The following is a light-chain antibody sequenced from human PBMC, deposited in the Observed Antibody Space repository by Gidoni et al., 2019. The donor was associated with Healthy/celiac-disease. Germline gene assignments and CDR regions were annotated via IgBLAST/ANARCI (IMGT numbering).Light chain of an antibody. CDR2: AAS. CDR1: QSISSY. Sequence: DIQMTQSPSSLSASVGDRVTITCRASQSISSYLNWYQQKPGKAPKLLIYAASSLQSGVPSMFSGSGSGTDFTLTISSLQPEDFATYYCQQSYSTLETFGQGTKVEIK. CDR3: QQSYSTLET. J-gene: IGKJ1*01. V-gene: IGKV1-39*01.